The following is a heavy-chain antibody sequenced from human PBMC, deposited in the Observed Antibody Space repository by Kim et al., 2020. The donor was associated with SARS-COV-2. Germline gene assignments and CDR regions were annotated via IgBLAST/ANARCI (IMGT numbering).Heavy chain of an antibody. Sequence: GGSLRLSCAASGFTFSSYAMHLVRQAPGKGLEWVAVISYDGSNKYYADSVKGRFTISRDNSKNTLYLQMNSLRAEDTAVYYCARAGAHRGMDVWGQGTTVTVSS. CDR1: GFTFSSYA. CDR2: ISYDGSNK. D-gene: IGHD7-27*01. V-gene: IGHV3-30-3*01. CDR3: ARAGAHRGMDV. J-gene: IGHJ6*02.